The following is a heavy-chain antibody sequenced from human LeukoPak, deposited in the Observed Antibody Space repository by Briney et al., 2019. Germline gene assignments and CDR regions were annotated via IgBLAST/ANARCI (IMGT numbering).Heavy chain of an antibody. Sequence: TSETLSLTCTVSGGSISSYYWSWIRQPAGKGLEWIGRIYTRGSTNYNPSLKSRVTMSVDTSKNQFSLKLSSVTAADTAVYYCARVGRYSAYEDYWGQGTLVTVSS. D-gene: IGHD5-12*01. CDR1: GGSISSYY. CDR3: ARVGRYSAYEDY. J-gene: IGHJ4*02. V-gene: IGHV4-4*07. CDR2: IYTRGST.